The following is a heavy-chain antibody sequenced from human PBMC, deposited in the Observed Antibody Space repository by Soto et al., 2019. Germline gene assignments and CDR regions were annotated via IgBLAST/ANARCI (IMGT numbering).Heavy chain of an antibody. Sequence: ASVKVSCKASGYTFSSFGISCVRQAPGQGPEWVGWINPYNGHTDSAQSLQGRVTVSTDTSTSTAYMELRSLRADDTAVYYCARPSGYGHGWGDLGYDPFDIWGQGTMVTVSS. CDR2: INPYNGHT. CDR1: GYTFSSFG. D-gene: IGHD5-18*01. J-gene: IGHJ3*02. CDR3: ARPSGYGHGWGDLGYDPFDI. V-gene: IGHV1-18*01.